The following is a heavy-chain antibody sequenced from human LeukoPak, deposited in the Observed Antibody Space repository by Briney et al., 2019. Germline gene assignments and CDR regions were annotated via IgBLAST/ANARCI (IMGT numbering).Heavy chain of an antibody. V-gene: IGHV4-59*01. CDR3: ARCLSGMSTRPFEY. Sequence: PSETLSLICTVSGGSIKNDYWSWIRQPPGKGLEWIGHISSTGSTNYNPSLESRLTLSVDTSKNQLSLKLTSVTAADTAVYYCARCLSGMSTRPFEYRGQGTLVTVSS. CDR1: GGSIKNDY. CDR2: ISSTGST. D-gene: IGHD5-24*01. J-gene: IGHJ4*02.